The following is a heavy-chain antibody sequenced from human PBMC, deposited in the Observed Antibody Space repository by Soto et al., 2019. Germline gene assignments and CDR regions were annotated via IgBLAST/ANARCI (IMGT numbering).Heavy chain of an antibody. CDR1: GYTFTGYY. J-gene: IGHJ4*02. CDR2: INPNSGGT. CDR3: ARVYAYYDFWSGYYTPYYFDY. V-gene: IGHV1-2*04. Sequence: ASVKVSCKASGYTFTGYYIQWVRQAPGQGLEWMGWINPNSGGTNYAQKFQGWVTMTRDTSISTAYMELSRLRSDDTAVYYCARVYAYYDFWSGYYTPYYFDYWGQGTLVTVSS. D-gene: IGHD3-3*01.